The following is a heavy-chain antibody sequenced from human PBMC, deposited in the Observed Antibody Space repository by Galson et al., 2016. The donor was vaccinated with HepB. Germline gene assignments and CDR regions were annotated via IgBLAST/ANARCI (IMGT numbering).Heavy chain of an antibody. Sequence: SLRLPCAASGFTFRTYGIHWVRKAPGKGLEWVAVSWFDGSDEYYGDSVKGRFTISRDNSKNTLYLQMNNLRSEDTAMYHCARDREDGYNRPFDYWGQGTLVTVSS. CDR1: GFTFRTYG. CDR2: SWFDGSDE. D-gene: IGHD5-24*01. J-gene: IGHJ4*02. V-gene: IGHV3-33*01. CDR3: ARDREDGYNRPFDY.